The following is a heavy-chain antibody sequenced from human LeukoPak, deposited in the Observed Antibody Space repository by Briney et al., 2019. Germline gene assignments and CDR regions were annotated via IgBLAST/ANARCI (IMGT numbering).Heavy chain of an antibody. J-gene: IGHJ6*03. CDR1: GGSISSSNW. CDR3: ARGDGNYYYYMDV. D-gene: IGHD1-26*01. Sequence: SETLSLTCAVSGGSISSSNWWSWVRQPPGKGLEWIGEIYHSGSTNYNPSLKSRVTISVDTSKNQFSLKLSSVTAADTAVYYCARGDGNYYYYMDVWGKGTTVTVSS. V-gene: IGHV4-4*02. CDR2: IYHSGST.